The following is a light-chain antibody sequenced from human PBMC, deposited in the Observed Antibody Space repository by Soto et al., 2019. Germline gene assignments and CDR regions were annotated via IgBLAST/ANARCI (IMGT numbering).Light chain of an antibody. J-gene: IGKJ5*01. CDR2: AAS. Sequence: DIQLTQSPSFLSASVGDRVTITCRASQVISSYLAWYQQKPGKAPKLLIYAASTLQSGVPSRFSGSGSGTEFTLTISGLLPEDFAAYHCQQLYTLPFTFGQGTRLEIK. CDR3: QQLYTLPFT. CDR1: QVISSY. V-gene: IGKV1-9*01.